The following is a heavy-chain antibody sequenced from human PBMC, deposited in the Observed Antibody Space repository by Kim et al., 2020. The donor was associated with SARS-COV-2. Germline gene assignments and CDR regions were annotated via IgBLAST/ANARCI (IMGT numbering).Heavy chain of an antibody. D-gene: IGHD3-10*01. CDR3: ARDSGYSLSGSYPPPVDY. Sequence: KGRYDISRDKSKNTMYLQMNSLRVEDTAVYYCARDSGYSLSGSYPPPVDYWGQGTLVTVSS. V-gene: IGHV3-30*07. J-gene: IGHJ4*02.